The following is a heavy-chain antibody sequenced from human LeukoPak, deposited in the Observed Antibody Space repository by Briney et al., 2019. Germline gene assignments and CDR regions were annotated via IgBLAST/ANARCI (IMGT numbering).Heavy chain of an antibody. Sequence: GASVKVSCKASGYTFTSYDINWVRQATGQGLEWMGWMNPNSGNTGYAQKFQGRVTMTRNTSISTAYMELSSLRSEDTAVYYCAREQQLTNYHYYYGMDVWGQGTTVTVSS. CDR2: MNPNSGNT. D-gene: IGHD6-13*01. V-gene: IGHV1-8*01. CDR3: AREQQLTNYHYYYGMDV. J-gene: IGHJ6*02. CDR1: GYTFTSYD.